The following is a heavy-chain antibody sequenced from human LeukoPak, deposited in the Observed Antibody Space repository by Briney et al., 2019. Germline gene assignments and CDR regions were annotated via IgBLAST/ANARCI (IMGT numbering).Heavy chain of an antibody. CDR2: IIPVLGVS. CDR3: TREGVYAPDPSSYHRDAFDI. CDR1: GGSFSSYV. Sequence: ASVKVSCKASGGSFSSYVITWVRQAPGQGLEWMGRIIPVLGVSNFAQKFQGRVTITADKSTNTAHMELSRLESGDTVVYYCTREGVYAPDPSSYHRDAFDIWGQGTVVIVSS. J-gene: IGHJ3*02. D-gene: IGHD3-16*02. V-gene: IGHV1-69*04.